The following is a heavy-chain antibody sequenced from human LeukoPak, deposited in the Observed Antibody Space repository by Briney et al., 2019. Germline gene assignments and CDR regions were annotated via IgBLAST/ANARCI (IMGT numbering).Heavy chain of an antibody. Sequence: SVTVSCTASGGTFSSYAISWVRQAPGQGLEWMGGIIPIFGTANYAQKFQGRVTITADESTSTAYMELSSLRSEDTAVYYCARARFLEWLLSGWVGYYYYYGMDVWGQGTTVTVSS. J-gene: IGHJ6*02. V-gene: IGHV1-69*01. CDR3: ARARFLEWLLSGWVGYYYYYGMDV. CDR2: IIPIFGTA. CDR1: GGTFSSYA. D-gene: IGHD3-3*01.